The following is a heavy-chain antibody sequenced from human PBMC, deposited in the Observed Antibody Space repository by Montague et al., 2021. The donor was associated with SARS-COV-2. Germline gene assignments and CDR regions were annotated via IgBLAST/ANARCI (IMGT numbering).Heavy chain of an antibody. J-gene: IGHJ4*02. CDR2: IYYSGST. CDR3: ARGFDY. CDR1: GDSISNYY. V-gene: IGHV4-59*08. Sequence: SETLSLTCTVSGDSISNYYWSWIRQPSGKGLEWIGYIYYSGSTNYNPSLKSRVTISVDTSKNQFSLKLSSVTAADAAVYYCARGFDYWGQGTLVTVSS.